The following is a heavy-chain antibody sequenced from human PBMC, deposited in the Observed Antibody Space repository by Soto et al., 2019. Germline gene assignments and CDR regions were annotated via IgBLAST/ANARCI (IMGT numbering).Heavy chain of an antibody. CDR1: GFTFSSYS. Sequence: EVQLVESGGGLVKPGGSLRLSCAASGFTFSSYSMNWVRQAPGKGLEWVSSISSSSSYIYYADSVKGRFTISRDNAKNSLYLQMSSLRTEDMAVYYCARGGLTGTTPIDYWGQGTLVTVSS. CDR3: ARGGLTGTTPIDY. J-gene: IGHJ4*02. D-gene: IGHD1-7*01. V-gene: IGHV3-21*01. CDR2: ISSSSSYI.